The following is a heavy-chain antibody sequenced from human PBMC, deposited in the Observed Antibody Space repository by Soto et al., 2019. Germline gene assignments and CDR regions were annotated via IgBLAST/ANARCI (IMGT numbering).Heavy chain of an antibody. J-gene: IGHJ5*02. CDR2: IIPIFGTA. V-gene: IGHV1-69*01. CDR3: ASNYCSSTSCYNWFDP. Sequence: QVQLVQSGAEVKKPGSSVKVSCKASGGTFSSYAISWVRQAPGQGLEWMGGIIPIFGTANSAQKFQGRVTITADESTSTAYMELSSLRSEDTAVYYCASNYCSSTSCYNWFDPWGQGTLVTVSS. D-gene: IGHD2-2*01. CDR1: GGTFSSYA.